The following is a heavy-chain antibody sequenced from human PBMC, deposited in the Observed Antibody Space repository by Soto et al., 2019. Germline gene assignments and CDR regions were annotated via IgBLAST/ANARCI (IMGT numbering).Heavy chain of an antibody. CDR1: GGSISSGGYY. CDR3: AREEVVGATGGDGYYFDY. J-gene: IGHJ4*02. V-gene: IGHV4-31*03. D-gene: IGHD1-26*01. CDR2: IYYSGSN. Sequence: QVQLQESGPGLVKPSQTLSLTCTVSGGSISSGGYYWSWIRQHPGKGLEWIGYIYYSGSNYYNPSHMSRVTISVDTSKNQFSLKLSSVTAADTAVYYCAREEVVGATGGDGYYFDYWCQGTLVTVSS.